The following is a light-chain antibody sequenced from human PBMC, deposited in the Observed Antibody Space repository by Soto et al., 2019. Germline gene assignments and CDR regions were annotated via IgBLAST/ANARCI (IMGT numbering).Light chain of an antibody. CDR3: QQSYSTPLT. Sequence: DINMTQSPSSLSASVGDRVTITCRASQSISSYLNWYQQKPGKAPKLLIYAASSLQSGVPSRFSGSGSGTDFTLTISSLQPEDFATYYCQQSYSTPLTFGGGTKVEIK. CDR1: QSISSY. V-gene: IGKV1-39*01. J-gene: IGKJ4*01. CDR2: AAS.